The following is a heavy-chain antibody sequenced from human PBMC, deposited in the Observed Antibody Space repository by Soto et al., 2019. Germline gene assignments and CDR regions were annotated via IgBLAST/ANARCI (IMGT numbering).Heavy chain of an antibody. D-gene: IGHD6-6*01. CDR3: AREGVATLPLDY. Sequence: SETLSLTCTVSGGSISSYYWSWIRQPAGKGLEWIGRIQTSGNTNYNPSLKSRVTMSVDTSKNQFSLKLSSVTAADTAVYYCAREGVATLPLDYWGQGTLVTVSS. V-gene: IGHV4-4*07. CDR1: GGSISSYY. CDR2: IQTSGNT. J-gene: IGHJ4*02.